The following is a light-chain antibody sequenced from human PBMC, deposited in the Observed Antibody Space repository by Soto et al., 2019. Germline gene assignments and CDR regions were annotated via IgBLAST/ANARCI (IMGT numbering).Light chain of an antibody. CDR1: QSVSSN. J-gene: IGKJ1*01. Sequence: EIAVTPSPATXSVSPRKRAPLSCRASQSVSSNLVWYQQKPGQAXSXXXYGEPNRATGIPARLRGSGSGTDFTLSIRRLQSEDFAVYYCQQYKNSPWTFGQGTQVDI. V-gene: IGKV3-15*01. CDR2: GEP. CDR3: QQYKNSPWT.